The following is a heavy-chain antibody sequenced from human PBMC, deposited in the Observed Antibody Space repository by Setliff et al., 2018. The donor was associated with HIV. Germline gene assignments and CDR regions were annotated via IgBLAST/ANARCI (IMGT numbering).Heavy chain of an antibody. V-gene: IGHV1-46*01. CDR3: ARDVDVYDILTGYHFDY. CDR2: ITPSGGSR. Sequence: ASVKVSCKTSGYTFSSYSLHWVRQGPGQGLEWMGIITPSGGSRRYAQKFQGRLTMTRDMSTSTAHMDLSSLRPEDTAVYYCARDVDVYDILTGYHFDYWGQGTLVTVSS. J-gene: IGHJ4*02. D-gene: IGHD3-9*01. CDR1: GYTFSSYS.